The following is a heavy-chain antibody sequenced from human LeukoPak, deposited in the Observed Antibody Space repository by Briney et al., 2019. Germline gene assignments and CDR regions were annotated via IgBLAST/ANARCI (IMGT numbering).Heavy chain of an antibody. V-gene: IGHV1-18*01. J-gene: IGHJ3*02. CDR3: ARGTYVLDAFDI. D-gene: IGHD1/OR15-1a*01. Sequence: ASVKVSSKASGGTFSSYAISWVRQAPGQGLEWMGWISAYNGNTNYAQKLQGRVTMTTDTSTSTAYMELRSLRSDDTAVYYCARGTYVLDAFDIWGQGTMVTVSS. CDR2: ISAYNGNT. CDR1: GGTFSSYA.